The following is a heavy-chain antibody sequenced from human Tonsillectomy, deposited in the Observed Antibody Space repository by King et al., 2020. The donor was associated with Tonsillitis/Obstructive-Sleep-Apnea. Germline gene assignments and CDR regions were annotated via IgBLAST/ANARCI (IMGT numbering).Heavy chain of an antibody. CDR2: IYHSGST. D-gene: IGHD3-22*01. Sequence: QLQESGSGLVKPSQTLSLTCAVSGGSISSGGYSWSWIRQPPGKGLEWIGYIYHSGSTYYNPSLKSRVTISVDRSKNQFSLKLSSVTAADTAVYYCARDYYDSSGYYYPLDVWGQGTTVTVSS. J-gene: IGHJ6*02. V-gene: IGHV4-30-2*01. CDR3: ARDYYDSSGYYYPLDV. CDR1: GGSISSGGYS.